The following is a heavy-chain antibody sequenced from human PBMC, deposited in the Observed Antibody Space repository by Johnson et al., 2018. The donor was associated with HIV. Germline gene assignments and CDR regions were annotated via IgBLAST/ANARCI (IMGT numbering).Heavy chain of an antibody. J-gene: IGHJ3*02. CDR2: MSYDGSDK. V-gene: IGHV3-30*14. CDR3: ARGISNWNSFDDDAFDI. D-gene: IGHD1-7*01. CDR1: GFTFSSYA. Sequence: QVQLVESGGGVVQPGRSLRLSCAASGFTFSSYAMHWVRQAPGKGLEWVAVMSYDGSDKYYADSVKGRFTISRDNSKNTLYLQMNSLRAEDTAVYYCARGISNWNSFDDDAFDIWGQGTMVTVSS.